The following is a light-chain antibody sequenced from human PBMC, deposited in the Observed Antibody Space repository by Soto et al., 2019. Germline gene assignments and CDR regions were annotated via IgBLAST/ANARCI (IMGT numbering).Light chain of an antibody. Sequence: EIVLTQSPATLSLSPGERATLSCRASQSVSSYLAWYQQKPGQAPRPVIYDASKRATGIPARFSGSGSGTDFTLTISSLEPEDFAVYYCLQRSDFWTFGKGTKVDIK. CDR2: DAS. V-gene: IGKV3-11*01. CDR3: LQRSDFWT. CDR1: QSVSSY. J-gene: IGKJ1*01.